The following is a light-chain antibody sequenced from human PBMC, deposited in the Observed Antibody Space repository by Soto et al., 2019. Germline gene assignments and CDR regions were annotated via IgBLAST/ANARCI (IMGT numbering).Light chain of an antibody. CDR3: QQYYSTTST. Sequence: IVMTQSPDSLAVSLGERATINCKSSQSVLLTSNNKNYLAWYQQKPGQPPKLLIYWASTRESGVPDRFSASGSGTDFTLTTTSLQAQDVAVYYCQQYYSTTSTFGQGTRLEIX. J-gene: IGKJ5*01. CDR1: QSVLLTSNNKNY. CDR2: WAS. V-gene: IGKV4-1*01.